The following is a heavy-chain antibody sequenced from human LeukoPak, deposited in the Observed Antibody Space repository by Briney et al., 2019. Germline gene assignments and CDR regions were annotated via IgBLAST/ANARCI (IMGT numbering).Heavy chain of an antibody. CDR2: IYYSGNT. V-gene: IGHV4-39*01. J-gene: IGHJ4*02. D-gene: IGHD1-26*01. CDR1: GGSISSSSYY. Sequence: SETLSLTCTVSGGSISSSSYYWGRIRQPPGKGLEWIGSIYYSGNTYYNPSLKSRVTISVDTSKNQFSLKLSSVTAADTAVYYCAKALTFYSGSYDYWGQGTLVTVSS. CDR3: AKALTFYSGSYDY.